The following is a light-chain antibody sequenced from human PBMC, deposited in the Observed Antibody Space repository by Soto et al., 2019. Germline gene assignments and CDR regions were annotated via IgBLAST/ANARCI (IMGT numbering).Light chain of an antibody. J-gene: IGKJ1*01. Sequence: EIVMTPSPATLSLSPGDRATLSCRASQSISAYLAWYQQKPGQAPRLLIYGASTRASGVPDKFSGSGSETEFTLTISSLQSEDFAVYYCQQYSNWPRTFGQGTKVDIK. CDR3: QQYSNWPRT. CDR1: QSISAY. CDR2: GAS. V-gene: IGKV3-15*01.